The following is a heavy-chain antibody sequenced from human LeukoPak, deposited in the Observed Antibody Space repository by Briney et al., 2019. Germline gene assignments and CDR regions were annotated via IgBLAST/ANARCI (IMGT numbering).Heavy chain of an antibody. J-gene: IGHJ3*02. V-gene: IGHV3-30*04. Sequence: GRSLRLACAASGFTFSSYGMHCVRQAPGKGLEWVASIPYDVSNKYYADSVKGRFTISRDNSKNTLYLQMNSLRDEDMAVYYCVSGNDPDYVWGTYRLDAFDIWGEGTMVIVSS. CDR2: IPYDVSNK. CDR1: GFTFSSYG. CDR3: VSGNDPDYVWGTYRLDAFDI. D-gene: IGHD3-16*02.